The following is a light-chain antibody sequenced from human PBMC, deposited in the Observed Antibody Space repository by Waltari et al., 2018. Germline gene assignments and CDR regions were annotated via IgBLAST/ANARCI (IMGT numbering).Light chain of an antibody. CDR2: WAS. V-gene: IGKV4-1*01. CDR1: QSVLYSSDNKNY. Sequence: DIVLTPSPDSLAVSLGERATIDCKSSQSVLYSSDNKNYLAWYQQKPGQPPKLLIHWASNPESRVPDRFRGRGFGKGFPPPNRRLGGEEGAVYYCQQFYSTPLTFGGGTKVEIK. CDR3: QQFYSTPLT. J-gene: IGKJ4*01.